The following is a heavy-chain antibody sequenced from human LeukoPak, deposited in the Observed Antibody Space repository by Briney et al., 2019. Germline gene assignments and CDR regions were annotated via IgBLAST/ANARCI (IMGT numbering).Heavy chain of an antibody. CDR1: GFIFSNSW. CDR2: INRDGSDQ. V-gene: IGHV3-7*01. CDR3: ARTTVTTGRTNWFDP. D-gene: IGHD4-17*01. J-gene: IGHJ5*02. Sequence: GGSLRLSCAASGFIFSNSWMNWVRQAPGKGLEWVANINRDGSDQYYVDSVKGRFTISRDNAKNSLYLQMNSLRAEDTAVYYCARTTVTTGRTNWFDPWGQGTLVTVSS.